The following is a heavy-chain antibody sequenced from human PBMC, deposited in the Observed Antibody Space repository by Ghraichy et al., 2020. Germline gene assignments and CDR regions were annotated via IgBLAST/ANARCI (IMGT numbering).Heavy chain of an antibody. CDR2: ISGSGGST. CDR3: AKDRAITMVRGVMRGAFDI. Sequence: GGSLRLSCAASGFTFSSYAMSWVRQAPGKGLEWVSAISGSGGSTYYADSVKGRFTISRDNSKNTLYLQMNSLRAEDTAVYYCAKDRAITMVRGVMRGAFDIWGQGTMVTVSS. J-gene: IGHJ3*02. CDR1: GFTFSSYA. D-gene: IGHD3-10*01. V-gene: IGHV3-23*01.